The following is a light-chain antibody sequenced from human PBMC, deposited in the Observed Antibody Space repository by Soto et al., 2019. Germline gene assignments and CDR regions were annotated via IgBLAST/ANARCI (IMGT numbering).Light chain of an antibody. J-gene: IGKJ2*01. CDR2: DAS. CDR3: QQYNDWPPYT. Sequence: EIVMTQSPATVSVSPGERATLSCRASQSVRSNLAWYQQKPGQPPRLLIFDASARATGGPDRFSGSESGREFILRISSLQSEDFAVYYCQQYNDWPPYTFGQGTKLE. V-gene: IGKV3-15*01. CDR1: QSVRSN.